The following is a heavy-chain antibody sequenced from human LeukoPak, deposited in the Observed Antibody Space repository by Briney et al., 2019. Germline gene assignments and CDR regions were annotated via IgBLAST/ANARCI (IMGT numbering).Heavy chain of an antibody. D-gene: IGHD3-3*01. V-gene: IGHV1-2*02. J-gene: IGHJ5*02. CDR3: ARGTYDPGRFDP. CDR2: VNPHSGGR. Sequence: GASVKVSCKASGYTFTDYFIHWVRQAPGQGLEWMGWVNPHSGGRNLAQKFQGRVTMTRDTSISTAYMELSRLRSDDTAVYYCARGTYDPGRFDPWGQGTLVTVSS. CDR1: GYTFTDYF.